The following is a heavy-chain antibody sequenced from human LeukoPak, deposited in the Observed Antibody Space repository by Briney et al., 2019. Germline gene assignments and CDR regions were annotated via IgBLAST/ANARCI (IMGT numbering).Heavy chain of an antibody. D-gene: IGHD2-8*01. CDR1: GFAVSSNC. Sequence: PGGSLRLSCAASGFAVSSNCMSWVRQAPGKGLEWVSVIYSGGSTYYADSVKGRFTISRDNSKNTLYLQMSSLRAEDTAVYYCVKGHCSNGVCSGGFDPWGQGTLVTVSS. J-gene: IGHJ5*02. V-gene: IGHV3-53*05. CDR2: IYSGGST. CDR3: VKGHCSNGVCSGGFDP.